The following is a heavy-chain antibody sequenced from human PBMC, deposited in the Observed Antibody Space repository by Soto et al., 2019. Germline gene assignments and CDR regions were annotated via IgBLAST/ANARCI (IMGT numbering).Heavy chain of an antibody. J-gene: IGHJ3*01. CDR1: GFTFSSYN. CDR3: ARDPGYEDF. CDR2: IGSSGSYI. Sequence: EVHLVESGGGLVKPGVSLRLSCAVSGFTFSSYNMNWVRQAPGKAPEWVSSIGSSGSYIYYADSVKGRFTISRDNAKRSLYLQMNSLRADYTAVYYCARDPGYEDFWGQGTMGTV. D-gene: IGHD2-2*01. V-gene: IGHV3-21*01.